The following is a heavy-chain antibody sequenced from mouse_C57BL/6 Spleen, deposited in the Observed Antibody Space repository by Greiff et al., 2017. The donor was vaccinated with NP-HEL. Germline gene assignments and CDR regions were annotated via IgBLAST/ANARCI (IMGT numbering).Heavy chain of an antibody. CDR3: ARDSNYVYFDV. CDR1: GFTFSDYY. J-gene: IGHJ1*03. V-gene: IGHV5-16*01. Sequence: EVQRVESEGGLVQPGSSMKLSCTASGFTFSDYYMAWVRQVPEKGLEWVANINYDGSSTYYLDSLKSRFIISRDNAKNILYLQMSSLKSEDTATYYCARDSNYVYFDVWGTGTTVTVSS. CDR2: INYDGSST. D-gene: IGHD2-5*01.